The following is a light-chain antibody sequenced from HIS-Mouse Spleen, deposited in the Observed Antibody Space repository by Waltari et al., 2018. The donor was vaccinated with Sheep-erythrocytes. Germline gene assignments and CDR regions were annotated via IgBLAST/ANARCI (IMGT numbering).Light chain of an antibody. CDR1: SLRRYQ. CDR3: NSRDSSGNHLGVV. V-gene: IGLV3-19*01. J-gene: IGLJ2*01. CDR2: GKN. Sequence: SSELTQDPAVSVALGQTVRITCQGDSLRRYQSSWFQQKPGQAPVLVIYGKNNRPSGIPDRFSGSSSGNTASLTITGAQAEDEADFYCNSRDSSGNHLGVVFGGGTKLTVL.